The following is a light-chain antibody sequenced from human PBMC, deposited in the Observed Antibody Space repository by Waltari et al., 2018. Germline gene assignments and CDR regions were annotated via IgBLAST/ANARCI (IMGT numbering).Light chain of an antibody. CDR1: QSVGTK. Sequence: IVMTQSPVTLSVSPGERATLPCRASQSVGTKLAWYQQKPGQAPRLLIYGASTRATGIAARFSGSGSGTEFTLTISSLQSEDFAIYYCQQYNLWPWTFDQGTKVDIK. J-gene: IGKJ1*01. CDR2: GAS. CDR3: QQYNLWPWT. V-gene: IGKV3-15*01.